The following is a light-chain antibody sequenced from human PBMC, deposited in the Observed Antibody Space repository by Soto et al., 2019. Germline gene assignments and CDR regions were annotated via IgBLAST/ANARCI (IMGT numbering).Light chain of an antibody. CDR3: QQYVTTPRT. CDR2: GTS. CDR1: QTVAYTS. V-gene: IGKV3-20*01. Sequence: EIVLTQSPGILSLSPGARATLSCRASQTVAYTSLAWYQQRPGQAPRLLIYGTSTRATGTPDRFIGSGSGTAFTLTISRLEREDFAVYYCQQYVTTPRTFGQGTKVE. J-gene: IGKJ1*01.